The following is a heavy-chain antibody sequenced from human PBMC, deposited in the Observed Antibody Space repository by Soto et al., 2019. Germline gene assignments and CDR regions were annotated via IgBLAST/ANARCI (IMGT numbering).Heavy chain of an antibody. CDR2: INAGNGNT. J-gene: IGHJ6*02. V-gene: IGHV1-3*01. D-gene: IGHD3-22*01. CDR1: GSTFTSYA. CDR3: ARDKGYDSSGYYLLMDV. Sequence: ASVTVSCTASGSTFTSYAMHWVRQAPGQRLEWMGWINAGNGNTKYSQKFQGRVTITRDTSASTAYMELSSLRSEDTAVYYCARDKGYDSSGYYLLMDVWGQGTTVTVSS.